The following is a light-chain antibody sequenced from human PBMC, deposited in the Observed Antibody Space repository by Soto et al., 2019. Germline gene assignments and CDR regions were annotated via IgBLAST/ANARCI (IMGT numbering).Light chain of an antibody. V-gene: IGKV1-39*01. CDR2: AAS. J-gene: IGKJ3*01. CDR1: ESISNK. Sequence: DIQMTQSPSSLSASVGDRVTITCRASESISNKLNWYQQKPGKAPALLISAASRLHSGVPSRFSGSGSGTDFTLTISNLQHEDLATYYCQQGYRTPFTFGPGTKVDIK. CDR3: QQGYRTPFT.